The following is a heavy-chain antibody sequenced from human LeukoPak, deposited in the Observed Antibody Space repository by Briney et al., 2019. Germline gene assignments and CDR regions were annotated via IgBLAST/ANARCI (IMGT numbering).Heavy chain of an antibody. J-gene: IGHJ5*01. Sequence: PSETLSLTCTVSGGSISSSSYYWGWIRQPPGKGLEWIGSIYYSGSTYYNPSLKSRVTISVDTSKNQFSLKLSSVTAADTAVYYCARLLMVRGVIMGFDPWGQGTLVTVSP. CDR1: GGSISSSSYY. D-gene: IGHD3-10*01. V-gene: IGHV4-39*01. CDR2: IYYSGST. CDR3: ARLLMVRGVIMGFDP.